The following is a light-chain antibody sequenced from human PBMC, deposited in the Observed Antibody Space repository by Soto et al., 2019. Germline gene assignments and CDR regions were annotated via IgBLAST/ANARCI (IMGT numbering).Light chain of an antibody. CDR2: DDS. CDR1: SIGSKS. Sequence: SSELTQPPSVSVAPGQTARITCGGNSIGSKSVHWYQQKPGQACVLVVYDDSDRPSGIPERISGSNSENTATLTISRVEAGDEADYYCQVWDSSSDHVLFGGGTKLTVL. J-gene: IGLJ2*01. V-gene: IGLV3-21*02. CDR3: QVWDSSSDHVL.